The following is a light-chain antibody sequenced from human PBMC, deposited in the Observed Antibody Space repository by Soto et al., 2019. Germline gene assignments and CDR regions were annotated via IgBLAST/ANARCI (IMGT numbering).Light chain of an antibody. CDR3: AAWDDSLNGPGWV. V-gene: IGLV2-11*01. CDR2: DVS. CDR1: SSDVGGYKY. J-gene: IGLJ3*02. Sequence: QSALTQPRSVSGSPGQSVTISCTGTSSDVGGYKYVSWYQQHPGKVPKLMMFDVSERPSGVPDRFSGSKSGNTASLSISGLQAEDEADYYCAAWDDSLNGPGWVFGGGTKLTVL.